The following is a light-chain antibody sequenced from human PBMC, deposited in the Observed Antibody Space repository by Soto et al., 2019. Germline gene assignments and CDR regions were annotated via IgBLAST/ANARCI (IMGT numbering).Light chain of an antibody. V-gene: IGKV3-15*01. CDR3: QQYYNWPPKYT. CDR2: GAY. J-gene: IGKJ2*01. CDR1: QSVSNN. Sequence: EIVMTQSPATLSVSPGERATLSCRASQSVSNNVAWYQQKPGQAPSLLIYGAYTRATGIPARFSGSGSGTDFTLTISSLQSEDFAVYYCQQYYNWPPKYTFGQGTKLEIK.